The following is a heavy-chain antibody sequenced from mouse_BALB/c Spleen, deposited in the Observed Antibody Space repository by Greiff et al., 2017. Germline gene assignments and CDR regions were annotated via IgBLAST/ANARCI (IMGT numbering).Heavy chain of an antibody. CDR1: GFTFSSYG. D-gene: IGHD2-2*01. CDR3: ASFYYGSDY. V-gene: IGHV5-6-3*01. CDR2: INSNGGST. Sequence: EVMLVESGGGLVQPGGSLKLSCAASGFTFSSYGMSWVRQTPDKRLELVATINSNGGSTYYPDSVKGRFTISRDNAKNTLYLQMSSLKSEDTAMYYCASFYYGSDYWGQGTTLTVSS. J-gene: IGHJ2*01.